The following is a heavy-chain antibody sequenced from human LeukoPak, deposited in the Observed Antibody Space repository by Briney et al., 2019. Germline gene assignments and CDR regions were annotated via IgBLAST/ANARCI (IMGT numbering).Heavy chain of an antibody. CDR2: ISSSSSYI. Sequence: GGSLRLSCAASGFTFSSYGMHWVRQAPGKGLEWVSSISSSSSYIYYADSVKGRFTISRDNAKNSLYLQMNSLRAEDTAVHYCARDLGYCSSTSCQVFDYWGQGTLVTVSS. CDR3: ARDLGYCSSTSCQVFDY. J-gene: IGHJ4*02. CDR1: GFTFSSYG. V-gene: IGHV3-21*01. D-gene: IGHD2-2*01.